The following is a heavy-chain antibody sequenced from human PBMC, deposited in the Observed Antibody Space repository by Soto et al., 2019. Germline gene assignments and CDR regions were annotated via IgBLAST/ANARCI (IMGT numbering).Heavy chain of an antibody. Sequence: QVQLVQSRGEVKKPGASVKVSCKTSGYSFTTYGISWVRQAPGQGLEWMGWISGYNGNTNYAQNLQGRVTMTTDTSTSTAYMELRSLRSDDSAVYYCAREGPAPYYYHGMDVWGKGSTVTVSS. V-gene: IGHV1-18*01. J-gene: IGHJ6*04. CDR2: ISGYNGNT. CDR3: AREGPAPYYYHGMDV. CDR1: GYSFTTYG.